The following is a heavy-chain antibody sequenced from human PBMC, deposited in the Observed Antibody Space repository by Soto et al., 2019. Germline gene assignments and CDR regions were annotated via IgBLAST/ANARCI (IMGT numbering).Heavy chain of an antibody. D-gene: IGHD2-15*01. CDR3: ARERCSGGSCYRGAFDI. CDR1: GFTVSSNY. Sequence: GGSLRLSCAASGFTVSSNYMSWVRQAPGKGLEWVSVIYSGGSTYYADSVKGRFTISRHNSKNTLYLQMNSLRAEDTAVYYCARERCSGGSCYRGAFDIWGQGTMVTVSS. CDR2: IYSGGST. J-gene: IGHJ3*02. V-gene: IGHV3-53*04.